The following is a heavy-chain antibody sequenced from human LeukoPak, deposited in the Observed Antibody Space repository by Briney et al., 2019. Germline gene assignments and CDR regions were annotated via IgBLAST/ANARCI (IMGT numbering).Heavy chain of an antibody. J-gene: IGHJ3*02. CDR2: ISYDGSNK. D-gene: IGHD6-13*01. Sequence: GGSLRLSCAASGFTFSSYAMHWVRQAPGKGLEWVAVISYDGSNKYYADSVKGRFTISRDNSKNTLYLQMNSLRAEDTAVYYCARSLISSSWYWSSAFDIWGQGTMVTVSS. V-gene: IGHV3-30-3*01. CDR1: GFTFSSYA. CDR3: ARSLISSSWYWSSAFDI.